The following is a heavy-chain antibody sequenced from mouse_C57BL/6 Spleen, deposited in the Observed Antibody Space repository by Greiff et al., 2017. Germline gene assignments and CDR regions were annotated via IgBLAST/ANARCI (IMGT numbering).Heavy chain of an antibody. CDR1: GYTFTSYW. V-gene: IGHV1-53*01. D-gene: IGHD2-2*01. CDR2: INPSNGGT. CDR3: AREDGYDGGLAIDY. Sequence: QVQLQQPGTELVKPGASVKLSCTASGYTFTSYWMHWVKQRPGQGLEWIGNINPSNGGTNYNEKFKSKATLTVDKSTSTAYMQLNSLTSEDSAVDYCAREDGYDGGLAIDYWGQGTSVTVSS. J-gene: IGHJ4*01.